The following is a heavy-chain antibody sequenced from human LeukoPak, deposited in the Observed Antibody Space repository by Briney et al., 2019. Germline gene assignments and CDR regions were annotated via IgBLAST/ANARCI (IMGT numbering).Heavy chain of an antibody. V-gene: IGHV1-8*01. CDR3: ARDIPTAMVRGDSPPNY. J-gene: IGHJ4*02. CDR2: MNPNSGNT. Sequence: ASVKVSCKASGYTFTSYDINWVRQATGQGLEWMGWMNPNSGNTGYAQKFQGRVTMTRNTSISTAYMELSSLRSEDTAVYYCARDIPTAMVRGDSPPNYWGQGTLVTVSS. D-gene: IGHD3-10*01. CDR1: GYTFTSYD.